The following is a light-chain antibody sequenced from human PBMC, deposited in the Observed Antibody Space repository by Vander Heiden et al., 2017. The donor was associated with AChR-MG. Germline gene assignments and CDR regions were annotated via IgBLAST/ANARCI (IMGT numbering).Light chain of an antibody. J-gene: IGKJ5*01. CDR3: QQYNNWPPAIT. V-gene: IGKV3-15*01. CDR2: GAS. Sequence: EIVMTQSPATLSVSPGERATLSCRPSQSVRSHLAWYQRKPGQAPRLLIYGASTRGTGVPARFSGSGSGTEFTLTISSLQSEDFAVYYCQQYNNWPPAITFGQGTRLEIK. CDR1: QSVRSH.